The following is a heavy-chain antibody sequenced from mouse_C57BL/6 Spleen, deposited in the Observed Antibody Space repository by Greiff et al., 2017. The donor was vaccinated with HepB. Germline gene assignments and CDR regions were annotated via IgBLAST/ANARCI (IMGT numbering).Heavy chain of an antibody. V-gene: IGHV1-59*01. CDR3: ARKDGYWYFDV. Sequence: VHLQQPGAELVRPGTSVKLSCKASGYTFTSYWMHWVKQRPGQGLEWIGVIDPSDSYTNYNQKFKGKATLTVDTSSSTAYMQLSSLTSEDSAVYYCARKDGYWYFDVWGTGTTVTVSS. CDR1: GYTFTSYW. CDR2: IDPSDSYT. J-gene: IGHJ1*03.